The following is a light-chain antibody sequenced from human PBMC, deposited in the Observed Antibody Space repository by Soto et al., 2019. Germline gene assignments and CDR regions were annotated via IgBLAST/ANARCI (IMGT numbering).Light chain of an antibody. Sequence: EIVMTQFPATLSVSPGERATLSCRARQSVRSNLAWYQQKPGQAPRLLIFAASTRATVIPARFRGSGSGTDFTLTISDLQSEDFAVYYCQQYSNWPRTFGQGTKVDIK. CDR1: QSVRSN. V-gene: IGKV3-15*01. CDR3: QQYSNWPRT. CDR2: AAS. J-gene: IGKJ1*01.